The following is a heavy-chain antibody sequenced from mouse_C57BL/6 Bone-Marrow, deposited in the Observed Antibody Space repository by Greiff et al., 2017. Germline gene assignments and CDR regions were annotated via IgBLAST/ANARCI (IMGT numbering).Heavy chain of an antibody. CDR3: ARLWLRRGWGFDY. CDR1: GFTFSDYG. D-gene: IGHD2-2*01. J-gene: IGHJ2*01. V-gene: IGHV5-17*01. Sequence: EVKLVESGGGLVKPGGSLKLSCAASGFTFSDYGMHWVRQAPEKGLEWVAYISSGSSTIYYAATVKGRFTISRDNAKNTLFLQMTSLRSEDTAMYYCARLWLRRGWGFDYWGQGTTLTVSS. CDR2: ISSGSSTI.